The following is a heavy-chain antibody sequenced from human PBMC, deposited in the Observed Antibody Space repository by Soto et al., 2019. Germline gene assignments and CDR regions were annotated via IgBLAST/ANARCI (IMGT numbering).Heavy chain of an antibody. D-gene: IGHD3-9*01. V-gene: IGHV3-7*01. CDR3: ARDESYDILTGYYTPQRFDY. Sequence: GGSLRLSCAVSGFTFSSYWMSWVRQAPGKGLEWVANIEQDGSEKYYVDSVNGRFTISRDNAKNSLYLQMNSLRAEDTAVYYCARDESYDILTGYYTPQRFDYWGQGSLVTVSS. J-gene: IGHJ4*02. CDR2: IEQDGSEK. CDR1: GFTFSSYW.